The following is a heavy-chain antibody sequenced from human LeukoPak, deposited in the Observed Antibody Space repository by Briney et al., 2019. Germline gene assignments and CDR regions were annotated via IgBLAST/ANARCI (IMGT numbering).Heavy chain of an antibody. Sequence: KPSETLSLTCTVSGGSISSYYWSWIRQPPGKGLEWIGYIYYSGSTNYNSSLKSRVTISVDASKNQFSLKLSSVTAADTAVYYCARHMPYYDILTGYLPPYYYYGMDVWGQGTTVTVSS. CDR2: IYYSGST. V-gene: IGHV4-59*08. D-gene: IGHD3-9*01. CDR3: ARHMPYYDILTGYLPPYYYYGMDV. CDR1: GGSISSYY. J-gene: IGHJ6*02.